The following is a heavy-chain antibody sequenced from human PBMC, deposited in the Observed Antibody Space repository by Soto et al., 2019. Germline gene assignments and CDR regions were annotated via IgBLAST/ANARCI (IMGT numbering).Heavy chain of an antibody. CDR2: ISYDGSNK. J-gene: IGHJ6*02. CDR3: ARDPHYGGNSADYYYGMDV. Sequence: TGGSLRLSCAASGFTFSSYAMHWVRQAPGKGLEWVAVISYDGSNKYYADSVKGRFTISRDNSKNTLYLQMNSLRAEDTAVYYCARDPHYGGNSADYYYGMDVWRQGTTVTVSS. CDR1: GFTFSSYA. V-gene: IGHV3-30-3*01. D-gene: IGHD4-17*01.